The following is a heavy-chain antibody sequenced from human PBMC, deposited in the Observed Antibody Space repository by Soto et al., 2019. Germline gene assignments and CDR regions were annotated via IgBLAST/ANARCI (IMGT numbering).Heavy chain of an antibody. J-gene: IGHJ6*02. Sequence: SETLSLTCTVFGDSITSNSYFWAWIRQPPGKGLEWIGSIYYSGTTYYNPSLKSRVTISVDRSKNQFSLKLSSVTAADTAVYYCARAFHYYDSSGYYSPEYYYGMDVWGQGTTVTVSS. CDR2: IYYSGTT. D-gene: IGHD3-22*01. V-gene: IGHV4-39*01. CDR3: ARAFHYYDSSGYYSPEYYYGMDV. CDR1: GDSITSNSYF.